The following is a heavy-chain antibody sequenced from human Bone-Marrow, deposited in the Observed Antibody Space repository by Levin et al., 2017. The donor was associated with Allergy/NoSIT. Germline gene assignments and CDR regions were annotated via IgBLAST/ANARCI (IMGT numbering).Heavy chain of an antibody. CDR2: ITKPSRTI. CDR3: VTDESGDEDFDY. J-gene: IGHJ4*02. V-gene: IGHV3-48*01. CDR1: GFILRTSD. Sequence: GESLKFSCAASGFILRTSDMNWVRQAPGKGLEWISFITKPSRTISYADSVKGRFTVSRDNAKNLLYLDMNSLRAEDTAVYYCVTDESGDEDFDYWGQGTLVTVSS. D-gene: IGHD7-27*01.